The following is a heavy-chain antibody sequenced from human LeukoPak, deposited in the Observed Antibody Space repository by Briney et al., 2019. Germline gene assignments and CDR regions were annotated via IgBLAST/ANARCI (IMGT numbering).Heavy chain of an antibody. Sequence: PGGSLRLSCAASGFTFSSYWMSWVRQAPGKGLEWVANIKQDGSEKYYVDSVKGRFTISRDNAKNSLYLQMNSLRAEDTAVYYCARGGVTPDLYYYYGMDVWGQGTTVTVSS. CDR2: IKQDGSEK. CDR3: ARGGVTPDLYYYYGMDV. V-gene: IGHV3-7*01. CDR1: GFTFSSYW. J-gene: IGHJ6*02. D-gene: IGHD4-23*01.